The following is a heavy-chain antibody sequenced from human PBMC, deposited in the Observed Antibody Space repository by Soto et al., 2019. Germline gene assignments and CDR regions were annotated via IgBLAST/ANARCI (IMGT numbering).Heavy chain of an antibody. Sequence: EVQLVESGGGLVKPGGSLRLSCAASGFTFSSYSMNWVRQAPGKGLEWVSSISSSSSYIYYADSVKGRFTISRDNAKNSLYLQMNSLRAEDTAVYYCARDCSSTSCYRAFDIWGQGTMVTVSS. CDR2: ISSSSSYI. CDR3: ARDCSSTSCYRAFDI. CDR1: GFTFSSYS. V-gene: IGHV3-21*01. J-gene: IGHJ3*02. D-gene: IGHD2-2*01.